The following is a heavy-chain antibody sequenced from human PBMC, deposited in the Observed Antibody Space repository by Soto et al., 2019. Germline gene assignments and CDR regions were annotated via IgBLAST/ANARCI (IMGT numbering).Heavy chain of an antibody. CDR3: ARHPRSYYYDSSGYYFDY. Sequence: SETLSLTCTVSGGSISSSSYYWGWIRQPPGKGLEWIGSIYYSGSTYYNPSLKCRVTISVDTSKNQFSLKLSSVTAADTAVYYCARHPRSYYYDSSGYYFDYWGQGTLVTVSS. D-gene: IGHD3-22*01. CDR1: GGSISSSSYY. J-gene: IGHJ4*02. CDR2: IYYSGST. V-gene: IGHV4-39*01.